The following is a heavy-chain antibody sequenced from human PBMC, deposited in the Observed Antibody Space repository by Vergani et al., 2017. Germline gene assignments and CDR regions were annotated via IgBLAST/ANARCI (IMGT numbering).Heavy chain of an antibody. Sequence: EVQLVESGGGLVKPGGSLRLSCAASGFTFSSYSMNWVRQAPGKGLEWVSSISSSSSYIYYADSVKGRFTISRDNAKNSLYLQMNSLRAEDTAVYYCARGQPTMVRGVSYYGMDVWGQGTTVTVSS. CDR3: ARGQPTMVRGVSYYGMDV. V-gene: IGHV3-21*01. D-gene: IGHD3-10*01. CDR2: ISSSSSYI. J-gene: IGHJ6*02. CDR1: GFTFSSYS.